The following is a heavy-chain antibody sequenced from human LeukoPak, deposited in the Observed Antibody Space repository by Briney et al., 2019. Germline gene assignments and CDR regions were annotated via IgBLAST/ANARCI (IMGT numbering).Heavy chain of an antibody. CDR1: GYTFNPYY. J-gene: IGHJ4*02. Sequence: ASVKVSSTPSGYTFNPYYIYWVRQAPGQGPEGMGWIKPNSGGTQYAQKFQGRVTMTRDTSITTAYMELSSLRSNDTALYYCARAIDSNGYYPRYWGQGTLVTVSS. CDR3: ARAIDSNGYYPRY. V-gene: IGHV1-2*02. D-gene: IGHD3-22*01. CDR2: IKPNSGGT.